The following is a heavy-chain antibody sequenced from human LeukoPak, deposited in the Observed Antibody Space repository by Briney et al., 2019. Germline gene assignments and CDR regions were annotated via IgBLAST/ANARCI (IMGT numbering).Heavy chain of an antibody. CDR1: GFTFSSYE. CDR2: ISSSGSTI. CDR3: ARDDSSGYLDAFDI. V-gene: IGHV3-48*03. J-gene: IGHJ3*02. D-gene: IGHD3-22*01. Sequence: PGGPLRLSCAASGFTFSSYEMNWVRQAPGKGLEWVSYISSSGSTIYYADSVKGRFTISRDNAKNSLYLQMNSLRAEDTAVYYCARDDSSGYLDAFDIWGQGTMVTVSS.